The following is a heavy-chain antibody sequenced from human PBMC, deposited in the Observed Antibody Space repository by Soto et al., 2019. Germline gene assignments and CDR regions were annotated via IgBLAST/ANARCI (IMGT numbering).Heavy chain of an antibody. D-gene: IGHD3-22*01. CDR2: INHSGST. Sequence: SETLSLTCAVYGGSFSGYYWTWIRQPPGTGLEWIGEINHSGSTNYNPSLKSRVTISVDTSKNQFSLKLSSVTAADTAVYYCARLGAYYQVMDSWGQRTLVTVSS. V-gene: IGHV4-34*01. J-gene: IGHJ1*01. CDR1: GGSFSGYY. CDR3: ARLGAYYQVMDS.